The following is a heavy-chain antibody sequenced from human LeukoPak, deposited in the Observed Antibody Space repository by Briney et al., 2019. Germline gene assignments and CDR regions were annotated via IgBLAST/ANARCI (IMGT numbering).Heavy chain of an antibody. Sequence: PGGSLRLSCAASVFTFTSYAMSWVRQAPGKGLEWVSGISGGGGSTYYADSVRGRFTISRDNSKNTLYLQMNSLRAEDTAVYYCAKSIGVGGSSFYFDYWGQGTLVTVSS. CDR2: ISGGGGST. V-gene: IGHV3-23*01. CDR1: VFTFTSYA. J-gene: IGHJ4*02. D-gene: IGHD1-26*01. CDR3: AKSIGVGGSSFYFDY.